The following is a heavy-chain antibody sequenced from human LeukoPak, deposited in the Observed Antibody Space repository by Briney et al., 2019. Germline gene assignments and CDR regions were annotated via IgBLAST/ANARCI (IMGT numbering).Heavy chain of an antibody. D-gene: IGHD2-2*01. J-gene: IGHJ3*02. CDR2: IKQDGSEK. CDR1: GFTFSSYW. V-gene: IGHV3-7*01. CDR3: ARVSRTSWGDAFDI. Sequence: GGSLRLSCAASGFTFSSYWMSWVCQAPGKGLEWVANIKQDGSEKYYVDSVKGRFTISRDNAKNSLYLQMDSLRAEDTAVYYCARVSRTSWGDAFDIWGQGTMVTVSS.